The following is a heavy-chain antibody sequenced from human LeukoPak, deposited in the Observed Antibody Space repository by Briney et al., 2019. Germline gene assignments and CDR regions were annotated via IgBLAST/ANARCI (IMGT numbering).Heavy chain of an antibody. CDR3: TRVGVAHCGGDCYGWFDP. CDR1: GYTFTNYD. D-gene: IGHD2-21*01. Sequence: GASVKVSCKASGYTFTNYDINWVRQAPGQGLEWMGWMNPNSGGTNYAQKFQGRVTMTRDTSINTAYMELSRLRSDDTAVYYCTRVGVAHCGGDCYGWFDPWGQGTLVTVSS. CDR2: MNPNSGGT. J-gene: IGHJ5*02. V-gene: IGHV1-2*02.